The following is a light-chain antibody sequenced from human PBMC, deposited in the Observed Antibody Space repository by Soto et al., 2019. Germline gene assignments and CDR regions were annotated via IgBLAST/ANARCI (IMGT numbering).Light chain of an antibody. CDR3: QQYGNAPIT. CDR1: QTVRNNY. CDR2: GAS. V-gene: IGKV3-20*01. Sequence: EFVLTQSPGTLSLSPGERATLSCRASQTVRNNYLAWYQQKPGQAPRLLIYGASSRATGIPVRFSGSGSGTDFTLSISRLEVEDFAVYHCQQYGNAPITFGQGTRLEI. J-gene: IGKJ5*01.